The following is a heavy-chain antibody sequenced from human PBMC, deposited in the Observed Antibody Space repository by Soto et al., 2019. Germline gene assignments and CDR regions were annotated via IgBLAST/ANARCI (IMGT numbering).Heavy chain of an antibody. Sequence: ASVKVSCKASGYSFTDYHIHWVRQAPGQGLEWLGRINPKSGGTRTAQKFQGWVTMTRDTSISTAYMELSRLRSDDTAVYYCGRCTEITLTMIVVATRANWFDPWGQGTLVTVSA. V-gene: IGHV1-2*04. D-gene: IGHD3-22*01. J-gene: IGHJ5*02. CDR2: INPKSGGT. CDR3: GRCTEITLTMIVVATRANWFDP. CDR1: GYSFTDYH.